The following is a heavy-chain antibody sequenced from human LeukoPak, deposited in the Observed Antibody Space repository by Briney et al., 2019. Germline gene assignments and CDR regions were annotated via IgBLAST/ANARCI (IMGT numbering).Heavy chain of an antibody. J-gene: IGHJ4*02. CDR3: ARGGGGNSDFLTTYTGASLSFDY. CDR1: AFTLSNCA. V-gene: IGHV3-23*01. D-gene: IGHD3-9*01. CDR2: LGVSGDYG. Sequence: GGPLGLSCVASAFTLSNCAVSSVRQAAGKGQQWVYSLGVSGDYGWSAGSVKGRFTISRDSSKNTLDLQMNRLGAEDTAIYYCARGGGGNSDFLTTYTGASLSFDYWGQGALVTVSS.